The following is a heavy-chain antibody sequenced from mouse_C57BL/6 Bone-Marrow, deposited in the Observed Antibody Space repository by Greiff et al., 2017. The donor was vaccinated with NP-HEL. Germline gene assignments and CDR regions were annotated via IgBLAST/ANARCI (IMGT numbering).Heavy chain of an antibody. CDR3: ASYDYDGYYAMDY. CDR1: GYTFTSYW. V-gene: IGHV1-53*01. CDR2: ISPSNGGP. J-gene: IGHJ4*01. Sequence: QVQLQQPGTELVKPGASVRLSCKASGYTFTSYWMHWVKRRPGQGLEWIGNISPSNGGPTYNENLRSKATLTVDKSSSTAYMQLSSLTSEDSAVYYCASYDYDGYYAMDYWGQGTSVTVSS. D-gene: IGHD2-4*01.